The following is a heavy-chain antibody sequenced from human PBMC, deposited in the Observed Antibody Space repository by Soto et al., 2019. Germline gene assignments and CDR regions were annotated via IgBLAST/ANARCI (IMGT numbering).Heavy chain of an antibody. J-gene: IGHJ4*02. D-gene: IGHD3-9*01. Sequence: PWETLSLTCTVSGDSISGLYWTWTRQPAGQGRDWIGRGYSSGEANYNPTLTGRVIMSLDTSKKQFSLNLSSVTAADTTVYYCARSSQSKSYFDCFAWLDYWGQGTLVTVSS. CDR3: ARSSQSKSYFDCFAWLDY. CDR2: GYSSGEA. V-gene: IGHV4-4*07. CDR1: GDSISGLY.